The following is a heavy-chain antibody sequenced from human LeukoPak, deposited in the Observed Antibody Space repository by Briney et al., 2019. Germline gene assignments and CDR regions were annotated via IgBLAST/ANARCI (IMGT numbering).Heavy chain of an antibody. J-gene: IGHJ3*02. Sequence: GGSLRLSCAGSGFTFGSYAINWVRQAPGKGLEWVSAIRTSSIATYYADSVKGRFATSSDASRSTVFLQMNSLRAEDTAVYYCARGRVGALLHALDIWGQGTLVAVSS. V-gene: IGHV3-23*01. D-gene: IGHD1-26*01. CDR3: ARGRVGALLHALDI. CDR1: GFTFGSYA. CDR2: IRTSSIAT.